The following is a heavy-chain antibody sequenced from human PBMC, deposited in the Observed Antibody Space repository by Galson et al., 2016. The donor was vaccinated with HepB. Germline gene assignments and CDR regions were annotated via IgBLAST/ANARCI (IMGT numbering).Heavy chain of an antibody. V-gene: IGHV1-46*01. Sequence: SVKVSCKASGYPFSTYYMHWVRQAPGQELEWMGIINPSGGTTSSAQKFQGRVTMTRDTSTNTVYMELSSLRSEDTALYYCARVPKVSPGATLDYWGQGTLVTVSS. CDR3: ARVPKVSPGATLDY. CDR1: GYPFSTYY. J-gene: IGHJ4*02. CDR2: INPSGGTT. D-gene: IGHD4/OR15-4a*01.